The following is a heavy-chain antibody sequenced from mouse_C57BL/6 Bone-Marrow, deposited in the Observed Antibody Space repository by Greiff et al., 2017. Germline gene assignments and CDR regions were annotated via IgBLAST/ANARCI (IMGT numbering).Heavy chain of an antibody. CDR1: GYTFTSYW. Sequence: VQLQQPGAELVKPGASVKMSCKASGYTFTSYWITWVKQRPGQGLEWIGDIYPGSGSTNYNEQFKSKATLTADTSSSTAYMQLSSLTSEDSAVYYCARRGYYGPNCYFDVWGTGTTVTVSS. CDR2: IYPGSGST. J-gene: IGHJ1*03. V-gene: IGHV1-55*01. CDR3: ARRGYYGPNCYFDV. D-gene: IGHD1-1*01.